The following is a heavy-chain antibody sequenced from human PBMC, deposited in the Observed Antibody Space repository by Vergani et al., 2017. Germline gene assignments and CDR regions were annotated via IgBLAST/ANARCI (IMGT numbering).Heavy chain of an antibody. CDR2: TSTDGST. V-gene: IGHV4-61*02. Sequence: QVKLQESGPGLLKPSQTLSLTCSVSGGAVNSGSNFWTWIRQPAGKGLEWIGRTSTDGSTNYNPSLKSRVTVSVDTSKTQISLRLTSVTAEDTAVSYCARETVVTSWDGYRFHYMDVWGKGTTVTVSS. CDR1: GGAVNSGSNF. CDR3: ARETVVTSWDGYRFHYMDV. J-gene: IGHJ6*03. D-gene: IGHD3-16*02.